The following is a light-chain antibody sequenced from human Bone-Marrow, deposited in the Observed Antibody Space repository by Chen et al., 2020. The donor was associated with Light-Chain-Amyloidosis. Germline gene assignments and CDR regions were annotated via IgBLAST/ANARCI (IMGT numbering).Light chain of an antibody. CDR3: QSYQGSSQGV. V-gene: IGLV6-57*01. J-gene: IGLJ3*02. CDR1: SGSIATNY. Sequence: NFMLTQPHSVSESPGKTVIISCTRSSGSIATNYVQWYQQRPGSSPTTVIYEDDQRPSGVPDRFSGSLDRSSNSASLTISGLTTEDEADYYCQSYQGSSQGVFGGVTKLTVL. CDR2: EDD.